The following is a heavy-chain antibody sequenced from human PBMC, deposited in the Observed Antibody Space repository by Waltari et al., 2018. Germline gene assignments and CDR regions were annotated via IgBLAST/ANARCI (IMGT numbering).Heavy chain of an antibody. CDR1: GYSISSGYS. Sequence: QVQLQESGPGLVKPSETLSLTCAVSGYSISSGYSWGWIRQPPGKGLEWIGSIYHSGSTYYNPSLKSRVTISVDTSKNQFSLKLSSVTAADTAVYYCASGYYPWDYWGQGTLVTVSS. J-gene: IGHJ4*02. D-gene: IGHD3-10*01. CDR3: ASGYYPWDY. CDR2: IYHSGST. V-gene: IGHV4-38-2*01.